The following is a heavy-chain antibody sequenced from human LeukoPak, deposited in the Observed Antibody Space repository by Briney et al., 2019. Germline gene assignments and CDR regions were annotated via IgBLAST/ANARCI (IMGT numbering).Heavy chain of an antibody. CDR3: ARDQSLLYFDY. Sequence: GGSLRLSCAASGFTFSSYGMHWVRQAPGKGLEWVALTWYDGSNKSYGDSVKGRFTISRDNSKNTLYLQMSSLRAEDTAVYYCARDQSLLYFDYSGQGTLVTVSS. J-gene: IGHJ4*02. CDR2: TWYDGSNK. D-gene: IGHD2-15*01. CDR1: GFTFSSYG. V-gene: IGHV3-33*01.